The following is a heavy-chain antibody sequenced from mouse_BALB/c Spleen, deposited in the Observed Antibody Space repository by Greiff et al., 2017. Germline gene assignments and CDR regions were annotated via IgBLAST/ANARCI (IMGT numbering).Heavy chain of an antibody. CDR1: GFAFSSYD. CDR2: ISSGGGST. CDR3: ARHEGTVVATDWFAY. V-gene: IGHV5-12-1*01. Sequence: EVKLVESGGGLVKPGGSLKLSCAASGFAFSSYDMSWVRQTPEKRLEWVAYISSGGGSTYYPDTVKGRFTISSDNAKNTLYLQMSSLKSEDTAMYYCARHEGTVVATDWFAYWGQGTLVTVSA. J-gene: IGHJ3*01. D-gene: IGHD1-1*01.